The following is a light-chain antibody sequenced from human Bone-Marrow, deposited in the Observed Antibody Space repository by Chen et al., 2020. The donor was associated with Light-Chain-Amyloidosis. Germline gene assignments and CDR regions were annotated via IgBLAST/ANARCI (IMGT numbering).Light chain of an antibody. V-gene: IGLV2-14*03. J-gene: IGLJ1*01. CDR3: NSYTTSDTYV. CDR2: DVS. Sequence: QSALTQPASVSGSPGQSITISCTGTSGDVGAYNYVSWYQQNPGKAPKLLIYDVSNRPSGVSNRFSGSKSGNTASLTISGLQAEDEADYYCNSYTTSDTYVFGTGTEVTVL. CDR1: SGDVGAYNY.